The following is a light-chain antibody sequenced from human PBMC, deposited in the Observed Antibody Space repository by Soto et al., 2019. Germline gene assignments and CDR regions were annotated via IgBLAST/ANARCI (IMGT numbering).Light chain of an antibody. CDR1: QGITSW. Sequence: DIQMTQSPSSVSASVGDRVTITCRASQGITSWLAWYQQKPGKAPKLLIYRASNLQSGVPSRFSGSRSGTDITLTISGLQPADFATYYCQQTTTFPLTCGGGTKLEIK. V-gene: IGKV1-12*01. CDR3: QQTTTFPLT. CDR2: RAS. J-gene: IGKJ4*01.